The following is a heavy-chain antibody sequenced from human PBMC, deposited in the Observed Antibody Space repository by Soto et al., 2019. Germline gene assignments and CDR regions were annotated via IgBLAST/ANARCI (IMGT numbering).Heavy chain of an antibody. CDR1: GGTFSSYA. CDR2: IIPIFGTA. D-gene: IGHD6-6*01. J-gene: IGHJ3*02. V-gene: IGHV1-69*13. CDR3: ARERTFIAARRRGDAFAI. Sequence: SVKVSCKASGGTFSSYAISWVRQAPGQGLEWMGGIIPIFGTANYAQKFQGRVTITADESTSTAYMELSSLRSEDTAVYYCARERTFIAARRRGDAFAIWGQGTMVTVSS.